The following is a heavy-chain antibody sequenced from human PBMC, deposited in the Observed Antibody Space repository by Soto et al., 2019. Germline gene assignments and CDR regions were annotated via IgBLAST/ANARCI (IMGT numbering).Heavy chain of an antibody. CDR2: IYYSGST. CDR1: GGSVSSGSYY. J-gene: IGHJ4*02. D-gene: IGHD6-19*01. Sequence: QVQLQESGPGLVKPSETLSLTCSVSGGSVSSGSYYWTWIRQPPGKGLEWIGYIYYSGSTNYNPSLKSRLTISLDTSKNQFSLNLSSVTAVDTALYYCARGFDSSGWYAFAYWGQGSLVTVSS. CDR3: ARGFDSSGWYAFAY. V-gene: IGHV4-61*01.